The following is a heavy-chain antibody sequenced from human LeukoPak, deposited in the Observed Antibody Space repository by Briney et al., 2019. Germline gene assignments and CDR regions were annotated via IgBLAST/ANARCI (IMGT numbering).Heavy chain of an antibody. V-gene: IGHV4-59*08. CDR1: GVSINSYY. CDR3: ARQDYGDHLFDH. Sequence: SSETLSLTCTVSGVSINSYYWSWIRQPPGKGLEWIGYIYYSGSTNYNPSLKSRVTISVDTSKNQSSLNLRSVTAADTAVFYCARQDYGDHLFDHWGQGSLVTVSS. J-gene: IGHJ4*02. CDR2: IYYSGST. D-gene: IGHD4-17*01.